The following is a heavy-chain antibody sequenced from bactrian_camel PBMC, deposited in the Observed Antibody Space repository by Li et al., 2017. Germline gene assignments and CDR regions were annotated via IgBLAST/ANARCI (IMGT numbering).Heavy chain of an antibody. CDR1: GFAFSSYA. Sequence: HVQLVESGGSLVQPGGSLRLSCAASGFAFSSYAMNWVRLAPGKGLEWVSSINRNGDTTYYVDSVEGRFTISRDNPKNTLYLQLNSLKTEDTAMYFCARGSWTYFSWVQGTQVTVS. D-gene: IGHD2*01. J-gene: IGHJ6*01. CDR3: ARGSWTYFS. V-gene: IGHV3S39*01. CDR2: INRNGDTT.